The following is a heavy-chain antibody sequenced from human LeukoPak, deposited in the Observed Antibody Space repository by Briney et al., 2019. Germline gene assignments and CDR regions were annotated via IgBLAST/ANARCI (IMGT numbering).Heavy chain of an antibody. V-gene: IGHV4-34*01. D-gene: IGHD2-2*01. Sequence: RQPPGXXLEWIGEVTDGGRTSYSPSLKSRATISIVPSQSQFSLQLDSVTAADTAIYYCVRRTRVAMPNALDLISDFWGQGTLVTVSS. CDR2: VTDGGRT. CDR3: VRRTRVAMPNALDLISDF. J-gene: IGHJ4*02.